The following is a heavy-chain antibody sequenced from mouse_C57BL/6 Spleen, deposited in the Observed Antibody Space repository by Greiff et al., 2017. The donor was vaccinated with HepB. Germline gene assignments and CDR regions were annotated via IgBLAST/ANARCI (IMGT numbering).Heavy chain of an antibody. CDR2: INPSTGGT. V-gene: IGHV1-42*01. CDR3: ARAPYRYYYAMDY. J-gene: IGHJ4*01. CDR1: GYSFTGYY. Sequence: VHVKQSGPELVKPGASVKISCKASGYSFTGYYMNWVKQSPEKSLEWIGEINPSTGGTTYNQKFKAKATLTVDKSSSTAYMQLKSLTSEDSAVYYCARAPYRYYYAMDYWGQGTSVTVSS.